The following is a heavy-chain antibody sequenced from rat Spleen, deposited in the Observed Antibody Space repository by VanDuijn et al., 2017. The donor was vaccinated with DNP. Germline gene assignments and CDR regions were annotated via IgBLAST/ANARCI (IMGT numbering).Heavy chain of an antibody. Sequence: QVQLEESGPGLMQPSETLSLTCTVSGFSLTSNGVGWVRQPLGKGLVWMGTIWAGGSTNYNSAVQSRLSISRDTSKSQVFLKMNSLQPEDTGTYYCARQGTTTPYWYFDFWGPGTMVTVSS. CDR1: GFSLTSNG. V-gene: IGHV2-72*01. CDR3: ARQGTTTPYWYFDF. J-gene: IGHJ1*01. D-gene: IGHD1-5*01. CDR2: IWAGGST.